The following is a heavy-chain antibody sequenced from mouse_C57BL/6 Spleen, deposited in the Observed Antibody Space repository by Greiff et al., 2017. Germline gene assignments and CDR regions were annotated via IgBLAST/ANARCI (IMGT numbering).Heavy chain of an antibody. V-gene: IGHV1-64*01. CDR1: GYTFTRYW. CDR3: ARRADYGYGSDMDY. D-gene: IGHD2-2*01. Sequence: QVQLQQPGAELVKPGASVKLSCKASGYTFTRYWMHWVKQRPGHVLEWIGMIHPNSGSTNYNEKFKSKATLTVAKSSSTAYMQLSSLTSEDSAVYSGARRADYGYGSDMDYWGQGTSVTVSS. CDR2: IHPNSGST. J-gene: IGHJ4*01.